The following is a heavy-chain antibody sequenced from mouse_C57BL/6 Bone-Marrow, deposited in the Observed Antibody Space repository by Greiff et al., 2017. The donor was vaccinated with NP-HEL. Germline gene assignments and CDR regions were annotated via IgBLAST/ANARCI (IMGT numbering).Heavy chain of an antibody. CDR2: FYPGSGSI. Sequence: LVESGAELVKPGASVKLSCKASGYTFTEYTIHWVKQRSGQGLEWIGWFYPGSGSIKYNEKFKDKATLTADKSSSTVYMELSRLTSEDSAVYFCARHEMYGSSPHWYFDVWGTGTTVTVSS. V-gene: IGHV1-62-2*01. CDR3: ARHEMYGSSPHWYFDV. D-gene: IGHD1-1*01. CDR1: GYTFTEYT. J-gene: IGHJ1*03.